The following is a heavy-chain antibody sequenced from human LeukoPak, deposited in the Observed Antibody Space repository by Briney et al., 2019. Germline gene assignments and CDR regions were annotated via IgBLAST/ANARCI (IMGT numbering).Heavy chain of an antibody. Sequence: SETLSLTCTVSGGSISSYYWSWIRQPPGKGLEWIGYIYYSGSTNYNPSLKSRVTISIDTSKNQFSLKLSSVTAADTAVYYCARHDRVASTNVPFNYWGQGTLVTVSS. J-gene: IGHJ4*02. CDR3: ARHDRVASTNVPFNY. V-gene: IGHV4-59*08. CDR1: GGSISSYY. CDR2: IYYSGST. D-gene: IGHD2-8*01.